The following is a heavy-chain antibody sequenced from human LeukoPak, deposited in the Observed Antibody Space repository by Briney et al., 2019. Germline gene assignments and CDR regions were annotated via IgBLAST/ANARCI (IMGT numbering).Heavy chain of an antibody. CDR3: AIYVVYGSGKYYFDY. V-gene: IGHV4-39*01. CDR1: GGSVSSTTYY. J-gene: IGHJ4*02. D-gene: IGHD3-10*01. CDR2: INYSGST. Sequence: PSETLSLTCTVSGGSVSSTTYYWSWIRQPPGKGLEWIASINYSGSTYYNPSLKSRVTISVDTSENQFSLKLSSVTAADTAVYYCAIYVVYGSGKYYFDYWGQGTLVTVSS.